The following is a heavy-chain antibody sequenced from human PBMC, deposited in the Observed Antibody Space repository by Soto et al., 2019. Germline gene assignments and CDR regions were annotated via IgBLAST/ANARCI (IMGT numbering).Heavy chain of an antibody. CDR2: IWNHGRED. Sequence: QVHLVESGGGVVQPGRSLRLSCAASGFTFSTYGMHWVRQAPGKGLEWVALIWNHGREDSYADSVKGRFTISRDNSKNALYLQTNSLRADDTAVYYCVRGPWLVGDVTSFDYWGQGTLVTVSS. CDR1: GFTFSTYG. CDR3: VRGPWLVGDVTSFDY. D-gene: IGHD6-19*01. J-gene: IGHJ4*02. V-gene: IGHV3-33*01.